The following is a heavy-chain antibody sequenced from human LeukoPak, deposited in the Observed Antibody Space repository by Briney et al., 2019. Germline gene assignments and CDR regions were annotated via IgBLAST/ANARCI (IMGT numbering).Heavy chain of an antibody. V-gene: IGHV4-61*01. D-gene: IGHD1-1*01. J-gene: IGHJ1*01. Sequence: ADMLSLTGKSAGGFRSSGRLCGRWIREPLGERLEWIGYIYYSGSTNYNPSLKSRVTISVDTSKNQFSLRLSSVTAADTAVYYCATYWTGFFQHWGQGTLVTVSS. CDR2: IYYSGST. CDR1: GGFRSSGRLC. CDR3: ATYWTGFFQH.